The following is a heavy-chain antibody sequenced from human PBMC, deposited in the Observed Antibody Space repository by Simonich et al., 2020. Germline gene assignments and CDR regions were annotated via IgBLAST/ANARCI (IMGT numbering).Heavy chain of an antibody. CDR1: GFTFSSYW. V-gene: IGHV3-7*01. J-gene: IGHJ4*02. Sequence: EVQLVESGGGLVQPGGSLRLSCAASGFTFSSYWMSWVRQAPGKGLVWVQNKKQEERRKDYVNSVKGRFTISRDNAKNSLFLQMNSLRAEDTAVYYCARDREVYGSGSYYNYWGQGTLVTVSS. CDR2: KKQEERRK. CDR3: ARDREVYGSGSYYNY. D-gene: IGHD3-10*01.